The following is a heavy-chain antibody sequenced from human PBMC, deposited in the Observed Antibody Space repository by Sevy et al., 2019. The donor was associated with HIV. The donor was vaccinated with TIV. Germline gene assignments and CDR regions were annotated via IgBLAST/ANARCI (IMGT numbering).Heavy chain of an antibody. CDR2: IWFDGSKT. V-gene: IGHV3-33*06. D-gene: IGHD2-8*01. CDR1: GFTFSRYG. J-gene: IGHJ4*02. CDR3: AKDLYEYGVISNFVS. Sequence: GGSLRLSCAASGFTFSRYGIHWVRRAPGKGLEWVAGIWFDGSKTFYVASVKGRFTISRDNSKKMLYLQMNSLRAEEKAAYYCAKDLYEYGVISNFVSWGQGTLVTVSS.